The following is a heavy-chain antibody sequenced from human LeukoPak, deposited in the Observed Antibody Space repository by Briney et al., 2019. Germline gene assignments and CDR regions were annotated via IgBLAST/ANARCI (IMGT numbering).Heavy chain of an antibody. J-gene: IGHJ4*02. V-gene: IGHV4-34*01. CDR1: GGSFSSYY. D-gene: IGHD2-15*01. CDR2: INHSGST. Sequence: KPSETLSLTCAVYGGSFSSYYWSWIRQPPGKGLEWIGEINHSGSTNYNPSLKSRVTISVDTSKNQFSLKLSSVTAADTAVYYCAERICSGGSCYSDYWGQGTLVTVSP. CDR3: AERICSGGSCYSDY.